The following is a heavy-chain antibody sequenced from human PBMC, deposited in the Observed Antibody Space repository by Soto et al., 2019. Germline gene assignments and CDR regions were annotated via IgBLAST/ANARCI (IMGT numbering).Heavy chain of an antibody. CDR2: VDSEDAET. V-gene: IGHV1-69-2*01. J-gene: IGHJ4*02. CDR3: ATLTRSTGAIFDY. CDR1: GYTFTDYY. D-gene: IGHD4-4*01. Sequence: EVQLVQSGAEVKKPGTTVKISCKVSGYTFTDYYMHWVQQAPGKGLEWMGLVDSEDAETIYAEKFQDRVTITADTSTDTAYMELSSLRSDDTAVYYCATLTRSTGAIFDYWGQGTLVTVSS.